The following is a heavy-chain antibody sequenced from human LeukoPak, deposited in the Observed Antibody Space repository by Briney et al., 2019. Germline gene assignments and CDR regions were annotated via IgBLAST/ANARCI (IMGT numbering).Heavy chain of an antibody. J-gene: IGHJ6*02. V-gene: IGHV3-21*04. CDR2: MSRSSSYI. Sequence: EWVSSMSRSSSYIYYADSVKGRFTISRDNAKNSLYLQMSNLRAEDTAVYFCARGGGLDVWGQGATVTVSS. D-gene: IGHD3-16*01. CDR3: ARGGGLDV.